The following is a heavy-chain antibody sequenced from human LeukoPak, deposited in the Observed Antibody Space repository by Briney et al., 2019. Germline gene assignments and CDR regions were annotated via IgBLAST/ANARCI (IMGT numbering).Heavy chain of an antibody. V-gene: IGHV1-69*06. CDR3: ASGVVVTPSTLGYYYYYMDV. D-gene: IGHD2-21*02. CDR2: IIPIFGTA. CDR1: GYTFTSYY. J-gene: IGHJ6*03. Sequence: ASVKVSCKASGYTFTSYYMHWVRQAPGQGLEWMGGIIPIFGTANYAQKFQGRVTITADKSTSTAYMELSSLRSEDTAVYYCASGVVVTPSTLGYYYYYMDVWGKGTTVTVSS.